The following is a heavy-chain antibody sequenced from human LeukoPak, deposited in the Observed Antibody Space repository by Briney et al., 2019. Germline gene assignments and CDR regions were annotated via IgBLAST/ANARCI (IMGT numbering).Heavy chain of an antibody. D-gene: IGHD2-2*01. Sequence: SQTLSLTCTVSGGSISSGGYYWSWLRQHPGKGLEWLGYIYYSGSTYDNPVLESRVILSVDTSKNQFSLTLSSVTDADTAVYYCAIEDCSSTSCYFTIWGQGTMVTVSS. CDR3: AIEDCSSTSCYFTI. CDR2: IYYSGST. J-gene: IGHJ3*02. V-gene: IGHV4-31*03. CDR1: GGSISSGGYY.